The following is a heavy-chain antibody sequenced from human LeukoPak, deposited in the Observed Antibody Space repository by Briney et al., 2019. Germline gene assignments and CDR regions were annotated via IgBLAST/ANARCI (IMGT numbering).Heavy chain of an antibody. Sequence: GASVKVSCKASGYTLTGYYIHWVRLAPGQGLQWMGWINPNSGGTNYVQKFQGRVTMTRDTSISTTSMELSRLTSDDTAVYYCARGARIVVAGPEGSFDYWGQGTLVTVSS. J-gene: IGHJ4*02. CDR3: ARGARIVVAGPEGSFDY. CDR2: INPNSGGT. D-gene: IGHD6-19*01. V-gene: IGHV1-2*02. CDR1: GYTLTGYY.